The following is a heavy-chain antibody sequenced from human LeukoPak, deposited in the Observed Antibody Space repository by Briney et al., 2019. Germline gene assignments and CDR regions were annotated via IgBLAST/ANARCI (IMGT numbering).Heavy chain of an antibody. V-gene: IGHV1-69*05. D-gene: IGHD3-22*01. CDR3: ARGISTPPYYYDSSGYYYWFDP. Sequence: SVKVSRKASGGTFSSYAISWVRQAPGQGLEWMGGIIPIFGTANYAQKFQGRVTITTDESTCTAYMELSSLRSEDTAVYYCARGISTPPYYYDSSGYYYWFDPWGQGTLVTVSS. J-gene: IGHJ5*02. CDR1: GGTFSSYA. CDR2: IIPIFGTA.